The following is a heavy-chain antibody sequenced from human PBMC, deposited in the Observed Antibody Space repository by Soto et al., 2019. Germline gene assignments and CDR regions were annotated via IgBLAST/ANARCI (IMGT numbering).Heavy chain of an antibody. CDR2: IYYSGST. CDR1: GGSISSGGYY. V-gene: IGHV4-31*03. J-gene: IGHJ6*02. CDR3: ARDGESYYGDYAGMDV. Sequence: SETLSLTCTVSGGSISSGGYYWSWIRQHPGKGLEWIGYIYYSGSTYYNPSLKSRVTISVDTSKNQFSLKLSSVTAADTAVYYCARDGESYYGDYAGMDVWGQGTTVTVSS. D-gene: IGHD4-17*01.